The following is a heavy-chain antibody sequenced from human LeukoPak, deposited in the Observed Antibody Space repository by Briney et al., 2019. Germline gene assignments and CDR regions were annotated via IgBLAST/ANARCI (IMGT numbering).Heavy chain of an antibody. CDR3: ARGYIVVVPAASNWFDP. J-gene: IGHJ5*02. V-gene: IGHV4-4*07. D-gene: IGHD2-2*01. CDR1: GGSISGYY. CDR2: IYTSGST. Sequence: SETLSLTCTVSGGSISGYYWSWIRQPAGKGLEWIGRIYTSGSTNYNPSLKSRVTMSVDTSKNQFSLKLSSVTAADTAVYYCARGYIVVVPAASNWFDPWGQGTLVTVSS.